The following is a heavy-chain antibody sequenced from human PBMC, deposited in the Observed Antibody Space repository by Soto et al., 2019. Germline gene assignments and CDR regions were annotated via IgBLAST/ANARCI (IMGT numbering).Heavy chain of an antibody. V-gene: IGHV1-69*02. J-gene: IGHJ4*02. D-gene: IGHD4-17*01. Sequence: QVQLVQSGAEVKKPGSSVKVSCKASGGTFSSYTISWVRQAPGQGLEWMGRIIPILGIANYAQKFQGRVTISADKSTSTAYMELRSLRSEDTAVYYCARGGSYGDYEGFFDYWGQGTLVTVSS. CDR1: GGTFSSYT. CDR2: IIPILGIA. CDR3: ARGGSYGDYEGFFDY.